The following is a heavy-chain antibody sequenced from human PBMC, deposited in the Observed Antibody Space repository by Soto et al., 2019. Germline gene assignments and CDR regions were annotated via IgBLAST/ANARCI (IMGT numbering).Heavy chain of an antibody. Sequence: QVQLVQSGAEVKKPGASVKVSCRASGYTFTSYVISWVRQAPGQGLEWMGWISAYNGNTNFAQKLQGRVNMTTDTPTRTAYMELRSLRSDDTAVYYCARVVATVAGPYGMDVWGQGTTVTVSS. D-gene: IGHD6-19*01. CDR3: ARVVATVAGPYGMDV. CDR2: ISAYNGNT. CDR1: GYTFTSYV. J-gene: IGHJ6*02. V-gene: IGHV1-18*01.